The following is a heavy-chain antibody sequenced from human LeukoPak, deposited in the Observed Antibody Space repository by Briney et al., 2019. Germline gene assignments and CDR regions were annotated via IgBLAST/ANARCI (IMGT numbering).Heavy chain of an antibody. V-gene: IGHV1-24*01. CDR3: ATATFKHFEPWLGGY. J-gene: IGHJ4*02. CDR1: GYTLTELS. CDR2: FDPEDGET. Sequence: ASVKVSCKVSGYTLTELSMHWVRQAPGKGLEWMGGFDPEDGETIYAQKFQGRVTMTEDTSTDTAYMELSSLRSEDTAVYYCATATFKHFEPWLGGYWGQGTLVTVSS. D-gene: IGHD2/OR15-2a*01.